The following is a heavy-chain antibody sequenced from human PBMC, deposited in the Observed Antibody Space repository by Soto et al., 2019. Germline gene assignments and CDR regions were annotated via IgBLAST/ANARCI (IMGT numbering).Heavy chain of an antibody. Sequence: PXGSLRLSCAASGFTFSSYAMSWVRQAPGKGLEWVSEISGSGGSTYYADSVKGRFTISRDNSKNTLYLQMNSLRAGDTAVFYCARALGGYCSSGSCPSGYWGQGTLVTVSS. CDR2: ISGSGGST. CDR1: GFTFSSYA. D-gene: IGHD2-15*01. J-gene: IGHJ4*02. V-gene: IGHV3-23*01. CDR3: ARALGGYCSSGSCPSGY.